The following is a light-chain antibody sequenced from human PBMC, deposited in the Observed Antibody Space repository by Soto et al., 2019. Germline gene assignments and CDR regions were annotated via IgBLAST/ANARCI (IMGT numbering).Light chain of an antibody. CDR1: QSVRSK. CDR3: QQYNSWPSIP. Sequence: EISMTTSPATLTMSPGEGATLSWRASQSVRSKLAWYQQKAGQAPRHLIYATSTRATGIPDRFSGSGSGTEFTLTISSLQSEDFAVYYCQQYNSWPSIPCGQGTRLEIK. V-gene: IGKV3-15*01. J-gene: IGKJ5*01. CDR2: ATS.